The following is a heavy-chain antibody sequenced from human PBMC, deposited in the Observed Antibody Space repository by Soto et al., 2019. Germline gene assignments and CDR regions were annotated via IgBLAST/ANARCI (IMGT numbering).Heavy chain of an antibody. J-gene: IGHJ3*02. CDR1: GYTFTGYY. Sequence: ASVKVSCKASGYTFTGYYMHWVRQAPGQGLEWMGWINPNSGGTNYAQKFQGWVTMTRDTSISTAYMELSRLRSDDTAVYYCARDGCSGGSCYRGAFDIWGQGTMVTVSS. V-gene: IGHV1-2*04. CDR3: ARDGCSGGSCYRGAFDI. CDR2: INPNSGGT. D-gene: IGHD2-15*01.